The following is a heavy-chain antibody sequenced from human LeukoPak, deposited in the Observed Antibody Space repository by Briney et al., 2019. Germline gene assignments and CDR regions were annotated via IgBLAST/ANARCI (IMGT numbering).Heavy chain of an antibody. CDR3: ASSIVDTITSFDY. V-gene: IGHV4-59*08. CDR2: IYSSANT. Sequence: PSETLSLTCTVSGGSISPYYWSWIRQPPGKGLEWIGYIYSSANTNYNPSLKGRVTMSVDTSKNQFSLTLSSVTAADTAVYYCASSIVDTITSFDYWGQGTLVTVSS. D-gene: IGHD5-12*01. CDR1: GGSISPYY. J-gene: IGHJ4*02.